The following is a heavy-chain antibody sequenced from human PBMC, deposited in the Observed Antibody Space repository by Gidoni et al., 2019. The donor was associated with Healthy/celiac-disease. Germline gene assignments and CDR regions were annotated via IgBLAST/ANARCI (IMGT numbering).Heavy chain of an antibody. CDR2: ISGSGGST. V-gene: IGHV3-23*01. J-gene: IGHJ4*02. Sequence: EVQLLESGGGLVQPGGSLSLSCAASGFPFSSYAMSWVRQAPGTGLEWVSAISGSGGSTYYADSVKGRFTISRDNSKNTLYLQMTSLRAEDTAVYYCAKDLRYYDILTGDYWGQGTLVTVSS. CDR1: GFPFSSYA. D-gene: IGHD3-9*01. CDR3: AKDLRYYDILTGDY.